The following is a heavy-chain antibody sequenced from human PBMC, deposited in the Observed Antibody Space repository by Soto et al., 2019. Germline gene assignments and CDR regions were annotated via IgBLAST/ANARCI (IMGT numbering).Heavy chain of an antibody. Sequence: QVQLGQSGPEVKKSGSSVKASCKLSAGTFTSETISWVRHAPGQALECMGRIIPILGTGNHAQKLHGRITITEHKSTNTGYRELRSLTFEDSAVYFCGREGGSDYMWACPFHSVVGWGNGTTGTVS. CDR2: IIPILGTG. J-gene: IGHJ6*01. CDR3: GREGGSDYMWACPFHSVVG. V-gene: IGHV1-69*08. CDR1: AGTFTSET. D-gene: IGHD3-10*01.